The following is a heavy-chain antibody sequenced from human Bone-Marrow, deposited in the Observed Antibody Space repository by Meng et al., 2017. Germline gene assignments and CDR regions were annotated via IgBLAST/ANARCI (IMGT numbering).Heavy chain of an antibody. CDR2: INPDTGDT. D-gene: IGHD2-21*01. V-gene: IGHV1-2*06. CDR3: ARDENISLGKLFGDY. Sequence: GRLGRAGAELKKPGASVKVSCKPSGYTFTAYYIHWVRQAPGQGLEWMGHINPDTGDTLYAQKFQGRVSMTGDTSISTAYVELSGLRSDDTAVYYCARDENISLGKLFGDYWGQGTLVTVSS. CDR1: GYTFTAYY. J-gene: IGHJ4*02.